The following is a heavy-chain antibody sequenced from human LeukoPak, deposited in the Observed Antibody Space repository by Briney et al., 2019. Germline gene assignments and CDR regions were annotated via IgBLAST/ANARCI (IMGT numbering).Heavy chain of an antibody. D-gene: IGHD2/OR15-2a*01. V-gene: IGHV3-30*04. Sequence: GGSLRPSCEVSGLTFRTYTFHWVRQAPGRGLDWVALISFDGGDIFYSDSVRGRFTISRDNSKNTLYLQMDRLTLEDTAVYFCARSLIRPYFDYWGQGTLVTVSP. CDR2: ISFDGGDI. J-gene: IGHJ4*02. CDR3: ARSLIRPYFDY. CDR1: GLTFRTYT.